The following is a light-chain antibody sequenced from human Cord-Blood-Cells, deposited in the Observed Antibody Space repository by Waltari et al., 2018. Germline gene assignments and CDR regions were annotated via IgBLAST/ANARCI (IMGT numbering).Light chain of an antibody. CDR2: EGS. CDR1: SSDVGSYNL. J-gene: IGLJ2*01. CDR3: CSYAGSTYVV. V-gene: IGLV2-23*01. Sequence: ASVSGSPGQSITISCTGTSSDVGSYNLVSWYQQHPGKAPKLMIYEGSKRPSGVSNRFSGSKSGNTASLTISGLQAEDEADYYCCSYAGSTYVVFGGGTKLTVL.